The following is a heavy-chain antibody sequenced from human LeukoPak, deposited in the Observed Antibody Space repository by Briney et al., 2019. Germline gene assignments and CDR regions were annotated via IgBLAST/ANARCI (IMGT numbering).Heavy chain of an antibody. CDR3: ARVGIYCSGGSCYFNWFDP. CDR2: IYYSGST. V-gene: IGHV4-59*01. J-gene: IGHJ5*02. Sequence: SETLSLTCTVSGDSISSYYWSWIRQPPGKGLEWVGYIYYSGSTNYNPSLKSRVTISVDTSKNQFSLKLNSVTAADTAVYYCARVGIYCSGGSCYFNWFDPWGQGTLVTVSS. CDR1: GDSISSYY. D-gene: IGHD2-15*01.